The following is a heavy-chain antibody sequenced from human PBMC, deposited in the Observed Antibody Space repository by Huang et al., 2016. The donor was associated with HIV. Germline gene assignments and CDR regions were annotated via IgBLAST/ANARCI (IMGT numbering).Heavy chain of an antibody. CDR1: GGSFSGYY. D-gene: IGHD3-22*01. V-gene: IGHV4-34*01. J-gene: IGHJ3*02. CDR2: INHSGST. CDR3: ARGPDYYDSSGREAFDI. Sequence: QVQLQQWGAGLLKPSETLSLTCAVYGGSFSGYYWSWLRQPPGKGLEWIGEINHSGSTNYTPSLKGRVTISMDTSKTQFSLKLNSVTAADTAVYYCARGPDYYDSSGREAFDIWGQGTMVTVSS.